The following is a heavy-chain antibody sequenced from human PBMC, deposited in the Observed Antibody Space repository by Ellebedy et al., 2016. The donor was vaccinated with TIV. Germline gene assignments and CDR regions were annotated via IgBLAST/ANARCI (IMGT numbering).Heavy chain of an antibody. J-gene: IGHJ4*02. CDR2: IDRTGRHT. CDR1: KFSFSDFY. CDR3: ARPSGAGYSSAWYYFDS. V-gene: IGHV3-11*03. Sequence: GGSLRLSCAASKFSFSDFYMARIRQAPGKALECISYIDRTGRHTSYADSVKGRFTISRDNAENSLYLQMTRLRAEETAMYYCARPSGAGYSSAWYYFDSWGQGALLTVSS. D-gene: IGHD6-19*01.